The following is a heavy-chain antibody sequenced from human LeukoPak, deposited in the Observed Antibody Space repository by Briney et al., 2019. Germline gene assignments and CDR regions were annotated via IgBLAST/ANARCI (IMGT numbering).Heavy chain of an antibody. J-gene: IGHJ4*02. CDR3: ARDRVGSGWPRPYYFEK. V-gene: IGHV1-2*02. D-gene: IGHD6-19*01. Sequence: ASVKVSFKPSGYAFTGYYIHWLRQAPGQGLEWMGWINPNTGATNAQRFQGRVTMTRDTSINTAYMELSTLTSDDTGVYYCARDRVGSGWPRPYYFEKWGQGTLVTISS. CDR1: GYAFTGYY. CDR2: INPNTGAT.